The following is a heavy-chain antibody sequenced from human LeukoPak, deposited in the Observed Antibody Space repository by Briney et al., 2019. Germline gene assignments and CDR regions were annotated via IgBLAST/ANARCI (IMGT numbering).Heavy chain of an antibody. CDR3: ARDLYMTAVTTGYFDY. Sequence: GAPVKVSCKASGYTFTGYYMHWVRQAPGQGLEWMGIINPSGGSTSYAQKFQGRLTMTRDTSTSTVYVELSSLRSEDTAVYYCARDLYMTAVTTGYFDYWGQGTLVTVSS. CDR1: GYTFTGYY. D-gene: IGHD4-17*01. J-gene: IGHJ4*02. CDR2: INPSGGST. V-gene: IGHV1-46*01.